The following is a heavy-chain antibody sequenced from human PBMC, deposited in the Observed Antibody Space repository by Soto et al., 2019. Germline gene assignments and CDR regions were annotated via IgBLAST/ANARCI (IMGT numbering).Heavy chain of an antibody. CDR1: GFSLTNYV. D-gene: IGHD6-19*01. CDR2: IGGSSRTI. CDR3: ARVPSSGWPYFVDY. J-gene: IGHJ4*02. Sequence: EVQLVESGGDLVQPGGSLRLSCAASGFSLTNYVMNWVRQAPGKGLEWISSIGGSSRTIFHADSVKGRFTISRDSAKNSLYLQMNSLRADDTAIYYCARVPSSGWPYFVDYWGLGTLVTVSS. V-gene: IGHV3-48*01.